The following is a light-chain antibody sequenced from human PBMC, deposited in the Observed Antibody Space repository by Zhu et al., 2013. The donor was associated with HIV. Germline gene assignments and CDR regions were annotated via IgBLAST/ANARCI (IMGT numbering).Light chain of an antibody. Sequence: EIVLTQSPVTLSLSLGERATLSCRASQSVSNSLAWYQQKPGQGPRLLIYDASNRATGIPVRFSGSGSGTDFTLSINRLEPEDFAVYYCQQYDRSPLTFGGGTTVEIK. V-gene: IGKV3-20*01. CDR2: DAS. CDR1: QSVSNS. J-gene: IGKJ4*01. CDR3: QQYDRSPLT.